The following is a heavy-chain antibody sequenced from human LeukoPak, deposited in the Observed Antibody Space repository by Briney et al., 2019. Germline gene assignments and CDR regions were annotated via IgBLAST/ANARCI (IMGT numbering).Heavy chain of an antibody. V-gene: IGHV4-4*09. Sequence: SETLSLTCTVSGGSISSYYWSWIRQPPGKGLEWIGYIFTSGSTNYNPSLRSRVTISVDTSKNQFPLTLSSVTAADTAVYYCARHGSVHSPLNVCGKGTTVTVSS. CDR2: IFTSGST. D-gene: IGHD1-26*01. CDR1: GGSISSYY. CDR3: ARHGSVHSPLNV. J-gene: IGHJ6*04.